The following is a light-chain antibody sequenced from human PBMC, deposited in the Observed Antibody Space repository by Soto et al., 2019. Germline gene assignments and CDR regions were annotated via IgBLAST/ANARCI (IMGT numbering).Light chain of an antibody. J-gene: IGLJ2*01. Sequence: QSVLTQPPSVSGAPGQRVTISCTGSSSNIGAGYDVHWYPQLPGTAPKHLIYGNSNRPSGVPDRFSGSKSGTSASLAITGLQAEDEADYYCQSYYSSLSGYVVFGGGTKLTVL. CDR2: GNS. CDR1: SSNIGAGYD. V-gene: IGLV1-40*01. CDR3: QSYYSSLSGYVV.